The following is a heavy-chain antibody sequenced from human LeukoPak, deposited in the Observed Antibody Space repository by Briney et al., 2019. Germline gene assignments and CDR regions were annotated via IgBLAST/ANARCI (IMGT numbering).Heavy chain of an antibody. J-gene: IGHJ6*03. CDR3: ARANYDFWSGHLLYMDV. V-gene: IGHV1-8*03. CDR2: MNPNSGNT. Sequence: GASVKVSCKASGYTFTSYDINWVRQATGQGLEWMGWMNPNSGNTGYAQKFQGRVTITRNTSISTAYMELSSLRSEDTAVYYCARANYDFWSGHLLYMDVWGKGTTVTVSS. D-gene: IGHD3-3*01. CDR1: GYTFTSYD.